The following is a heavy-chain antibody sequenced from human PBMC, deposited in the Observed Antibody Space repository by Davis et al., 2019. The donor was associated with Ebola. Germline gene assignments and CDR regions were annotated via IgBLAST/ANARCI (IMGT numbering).Heavy chain of an antibody. CDR2: ISYHGSNK. J-gene: IGHJ3*02. V-gene: IGHV3-30-3*01. Sequence: GESLKISCAASGFTLRNYLMQWVRQAPGKGLEWVAVISYHGSNKYYADSVKGRFTISRDNSKNTLYLQMNSLRAEDTAVYYCAGGPDYDILTGLSAFDIWGQGTMVTVSS. D-gene: IGHD3-9*01. CDR3: AGGPDYDILTGLSAFDI. CDR1: GFTLRNYL.